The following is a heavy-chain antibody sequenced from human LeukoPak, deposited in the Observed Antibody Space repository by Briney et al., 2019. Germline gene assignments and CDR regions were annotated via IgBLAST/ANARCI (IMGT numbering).Heavy chain of an antibody. J-gene: IGHJ3*01. CDR1: GFTFSSYW. V-gene: IGHV3-74*01. CDR2: INSDGSST. CDR3: ASDTYYYDSSGYYRDAFDV. Sequence: GGSLRLSCAASGFTFSSYWMHWVRQAPGKGLVWVSRINSDGSSTSYADSVKGRFTISRDNTKNTLYLQMNSLRAEDTAVYYCASDTYYYDSSGYYRDAFDVWGQGTMVTVSS. D-gene: IGHD3-22*01.